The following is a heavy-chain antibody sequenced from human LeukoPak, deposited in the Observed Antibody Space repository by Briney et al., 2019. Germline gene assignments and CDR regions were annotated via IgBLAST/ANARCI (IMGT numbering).Heavy chain of an antibody. CDR1: GGTFSSYA. CDR3: ARVRWFGELLWGYFDY. CDR2: IIPIFGTA. Sequence: SVKVSCKASGGTFSSYAISWVRQAPGQGLEWMGGIIPIFGTANYAQKFQGRVTITADESTSTAYMELSSLRSEDTAVYYRARVRWFGELLWGYFDYWGQGTLVTVSS. J-gene: IGHJ4*02. D-gene: IGHD3-10*01. V-gene: IGHV1-69*13.